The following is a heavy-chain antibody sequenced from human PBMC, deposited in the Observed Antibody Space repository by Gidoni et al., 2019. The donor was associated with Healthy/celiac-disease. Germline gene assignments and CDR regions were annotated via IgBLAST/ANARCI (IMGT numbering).Heavy chain of an antibody. CDR2: ISSSGSTI. CDR3: ARVQYYDFWSGPPTGYGMDV. J-gene: IGHJ6*02. V-gene: IGHV3-11*01. Sequence: QVQLVVSGGGLVKPGGSLRLSCAASGFTCSDYYMSWIRQAPGKGLEWVSYISSSGSTIYYADSVKGRFTISRDNAKNSLYLQMNSLRAEDTAVYYCARVQYYDFWSGPPTGYGMDVWGQGTTVTVSS. CDR1: GFTCSDYY. D-gene: IGHD3-3*01.